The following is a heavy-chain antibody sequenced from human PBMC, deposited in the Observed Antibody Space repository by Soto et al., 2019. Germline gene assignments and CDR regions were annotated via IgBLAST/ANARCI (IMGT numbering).Heavy chain of an antibody. CDR3: AREPQGDGRMDRDY. Sequence: QVQLQQWGAGLLKPSETLSLTCAFYGGSLSDYNWSWIRQSPGKGLEWIGEINQSGGTNYNPSLTSQATLSVDTTRHQVSLKLSAVTAGDAAMYCCAREPQGDGRMDRDYWGQGTLVTVSA. CDR1: GGSLSDYN. D-gene: IGHD1-26*01. J-gene: IGHJ4*02. CDR2: INQSGGT. V-gene: IGHV4-34*01.